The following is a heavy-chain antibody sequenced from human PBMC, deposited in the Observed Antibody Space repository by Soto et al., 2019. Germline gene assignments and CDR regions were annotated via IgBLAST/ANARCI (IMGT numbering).Heavy chain of an antibody. V-gene: IGHV2-5*02. J-gene: IGHJ4*02. CDR2: IYWDDDE. Sequence: QITLKESGPTLVKPTQPLTLTCTFSGFSLTTRGVGVGWIRQPPGKALEWLALIYWDDDEGYSPSLKSRLTITKDTSKSQVVRTTTTRDPGDTATYYCAHRPRGDSYHFDCWGQGTLVTVSS. CDR3: AHRPRGDSYHFDC. CDR1: GFSLTTRGVG. D-gene: IGHD5-18*01.